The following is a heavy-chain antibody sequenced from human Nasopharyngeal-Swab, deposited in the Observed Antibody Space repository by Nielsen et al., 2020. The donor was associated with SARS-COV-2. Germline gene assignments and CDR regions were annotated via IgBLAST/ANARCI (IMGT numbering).Heavy chain of an antibody. Sequence: GRQAPGKGLEWVSAISGSGGSTYYADSVKGRFTISRDNSKNTLYLQMNSLRAEDTAVYYCAKANQNNDYWGQGTLVTVSS. CDR3: AKANQNNDY. V-gene: IGHV3-23*01. CDR2: ISGSGGST. J-gene: IGHJ4*02. D-gene: IGHD1-14*01.